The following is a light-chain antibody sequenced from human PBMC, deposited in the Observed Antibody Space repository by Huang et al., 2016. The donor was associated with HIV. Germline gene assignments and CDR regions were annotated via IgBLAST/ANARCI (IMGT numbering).Light chain of an antibody. J-gene: IGKJ3*01. CDR1: QGISND. V-gene: IGKV1-6*01. CDR3: LQVNSYPFT. CDR2: SAS. Sequence: AIQMTQSPSSLSASIGDRVTITCRASQGISNDLGWYQQKPGKPPKLLIYSASSLHSGVPSRFSGSRSGTDFALTISRLQSEDFATYYCLQVNSYPFTFGPGTKVDIK.